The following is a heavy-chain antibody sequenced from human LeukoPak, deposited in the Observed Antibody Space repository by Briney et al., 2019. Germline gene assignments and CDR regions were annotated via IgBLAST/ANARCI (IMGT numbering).Heavy chain of an antibody. J-gene: IGHJ4*02. D-gene: IGHD5-18*01. CDR1: GFTFSSYS. CDR2: ISSSSSYI. CDR3: AREIGVDTAMVTGEDY. Sequence: GGSLRLSCAASGFTFSSYSMNWVRQAPGKGLEWVSSISSSSSYIYYADSVKGRFTISRDNAKNSLYLQMNSLRAEDTAVYYCAREIGVDTAMVTGEDYWGQGTLVTVSS. V-gene: IGHV3-21*01.